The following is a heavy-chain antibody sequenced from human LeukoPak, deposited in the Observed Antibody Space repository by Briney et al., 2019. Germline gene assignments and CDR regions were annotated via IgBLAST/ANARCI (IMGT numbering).Heavy chain of an antibody. D-gene: IGHD3-10*01. V-gene: IGHV4-39*01. CDR1: GGSISSSGYC. CDR2: IDYSGNT. Sequence: SETLSLTCTVSGGSISSSGYCWGWIRQPPGKGLEWIGSIDYSGNTNYNPSLKSRVTIAVDMSKNQFSLKLSSVTAADTAVYYCARGITMEYWGQGTLVTVSS. CDR3: ARGITMEY. J-gene: IGHJ4*02.